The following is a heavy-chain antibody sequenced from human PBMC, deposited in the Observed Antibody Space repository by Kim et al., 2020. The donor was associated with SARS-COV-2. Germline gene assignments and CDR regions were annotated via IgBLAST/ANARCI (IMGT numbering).Heavy chain of an antibody. D-gene: IGHD2-2*01. Sequence: SETLSLTCAVYGGSFSDYYWSWIRQPPGKGLEWIGEINHSGSTNYNPSLKSRVTISVDTSKNQFSLKLSSVTAADTAVYYCARGRCSSTSCYHWYYYYMDVWGKGTTVTVSS. V-gene: IGHV4-34*01. CDR1: GGSFSDYY. CDR3: ARGRCSSTSCYHWYYYYMDV. J-gene: IGHJ6*03. CDR2: INHSGST.